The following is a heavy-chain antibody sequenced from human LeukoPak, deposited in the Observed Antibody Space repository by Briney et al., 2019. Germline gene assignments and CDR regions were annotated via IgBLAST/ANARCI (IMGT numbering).Heavy chain of an antibody. Sequence: GGSLRLSCAASGFTFSDAWMNWVRQAPGKGLEWVGQIKSNTDGGTTEYAAPVKGRFTISRDDSKNTLYLQMNSLKTEDTAVYYCTRWGYGGYWGQGTLVIVSP. CDR1: GFTFSDAW. D-gene: IGHD4/OR15-4a*01. V-gene: IGHV3-15*01. CDR2: IKSNTDGGTT. CDR3: TRWGYGGY. J-gene: IGHJ4*02.